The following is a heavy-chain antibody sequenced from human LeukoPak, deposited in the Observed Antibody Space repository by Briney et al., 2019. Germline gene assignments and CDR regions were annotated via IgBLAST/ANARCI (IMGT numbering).Heavy chain of an antibody. CDR1: GFSFSDYS. D-gene: IGHD3-22*01. CDR2: RSSSSYT. Sequence: GGSLRLSCAASGFSFSDYSMSWVRQAPGKGLECISYRSSSSYTNYAGSVKGRFTIYRDNAKNSLYLQINSLRAEHTAVYYCPRGDYDSSGYFEVWGQGTLVSVSS. CDR3: PRGDYDSSGYFEV. J-gene: IGHJ4*02. V-gene: IGHV3-11*05.